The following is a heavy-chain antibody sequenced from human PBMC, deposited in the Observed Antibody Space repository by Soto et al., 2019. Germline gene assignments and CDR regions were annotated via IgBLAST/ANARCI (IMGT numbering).Heavy chain of an antibody. J-gene: IGHJ4*02. D-gene: IGHD4-17*01. CDR1: GFTFGDYN. Sequence: LRLSCAASGFTFGDYNMNWIRQVPGKGLEWASYMRSSGADTKYADSVKGRFAISRDNAKNFLYLEMNSLGVEDTAVYFCARVVGITVTGPLDYWGLGTLVTVSS. CDR3: ARVVGITVTGPLDY. V-gene: IGHV3-11*03. CDR2: MRSSGADT.